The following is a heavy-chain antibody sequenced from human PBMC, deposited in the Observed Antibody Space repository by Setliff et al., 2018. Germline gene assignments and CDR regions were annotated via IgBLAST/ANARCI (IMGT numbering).Heavy chain of an antibody. J-gene: IGHJ4*02. V-gene: IGHV4-61*10. CDR2: MYYSGDT. D-gene: IGHD5-18*01. Sequence: SETLSLTCNVSGVSIANTASYWSWIRQPAGKTLEWIGYMYYSGDTNYNPSLKSRVTISVDTSKNQFSLELRSVTAADTAVYYCARLPPLHTPMALTFDYWGRGILVTVSS. CDR3: ARLPPLHTPMALTFDY. CDR1: GVSIANTASY.